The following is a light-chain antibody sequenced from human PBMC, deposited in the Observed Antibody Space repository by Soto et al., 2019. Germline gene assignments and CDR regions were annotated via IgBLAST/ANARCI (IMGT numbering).Light chain of an antibody. CDR2: DVN. J-gene: IGLJ2*01. CDR3: TSWTTSTIMK. CDR1: SSDVGAYNY. Sequence: QSVLTQPGCVSGSPGQSITISCNGTSSDVGAYNYVSWYQQHPGKAPKLMIYDVNIRPSGVSNRFSGSKSGNTASLTISGLQAEDEADYYCTSWTTSTIMKFVGGTKVTVL. V-gene: IGLV2-14*01.